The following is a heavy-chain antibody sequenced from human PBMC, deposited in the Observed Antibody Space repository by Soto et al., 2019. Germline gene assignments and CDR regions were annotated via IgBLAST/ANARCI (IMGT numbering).Heavy chain of an antibody. CDR2: IDESGDS. CDR1: GGPIRSSSHY. D-gene: IGHD1-1*01. Sequence: QLQLQESGPGLVKPSETLSLTCTVSGGPIRSSSHYWGWIRQSPGTGLEWIGSIDESGDSYYNPCLKSRVTIFVDTSKNQFSLKLISVTGADSAIYYCAREGGYVDYWGQGTLVTVSS. CDR3: AREGGYVDY. J-gene: IGHJ4*02. V-gene: IGHV4-39*02.